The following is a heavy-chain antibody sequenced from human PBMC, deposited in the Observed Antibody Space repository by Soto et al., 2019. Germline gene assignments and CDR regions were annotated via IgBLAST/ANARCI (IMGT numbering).Heavy chain of an antibody. CDR1: GGSFSGYY. V-gene: IGHV4-34*01. D-gene: IGHD3-22*01. Sequence: QVQLQQWGAGLLKPSETLSLTCAVYGGSFSGYYWSWIRQPPGKGLEWLGEINHSGSTNYNPSLKSRVTRSVDTSKNQFSLKLSSVTAADTAVYYCARLNYYDSSGRDYWGQGTLVTVSS. CDR2: INHSGST. J-gene: IGHJ4*02. CDR3: ARLNYYDSSGRDY.